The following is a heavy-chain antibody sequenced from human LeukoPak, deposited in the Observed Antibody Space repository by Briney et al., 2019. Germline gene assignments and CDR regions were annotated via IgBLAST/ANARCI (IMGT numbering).Heavy chain of an antibody. CDR3: AIHARDSSGYQLASDI. J-gene: IGHJ3*02. CDR2: IYYSGST. V-gene: IGHV4-39*01. D-gene: IGHD3-22*01. Sequence: ETLSLTCTVSGDSISTSSYYWGWIRQPPGKGLEWIGSIYYSGSTDYNPSLKSRVTISVDTSKNQFSLKLTSVTAADTAVYYCAIHARDSSGYQLASDIWGQGTVVTVSS. CDR1: GDSISTSSYY.